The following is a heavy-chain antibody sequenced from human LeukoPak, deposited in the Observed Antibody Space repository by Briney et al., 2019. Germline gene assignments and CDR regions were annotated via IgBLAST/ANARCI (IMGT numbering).Heavy chain of an antibody. CDR2: ISGSGGST. CDR1: GFTFSSYA. J-gene: IGHJ4*02. CDR3: ARVSTTTMVSWYFDY. D-gene: IGHD3-10*01. V-gene: IGHV3-23*01. Sequence: PGGSLRLSCAASGFTFSSYAMSWVRQAPGKGLEWVSAISGSGGSTYYADSVKGRFTISRHNSKNTLYLQMNSLRAEDTAVYYCARVSTTTMVSWYFDYWGQGTLVTVSS.